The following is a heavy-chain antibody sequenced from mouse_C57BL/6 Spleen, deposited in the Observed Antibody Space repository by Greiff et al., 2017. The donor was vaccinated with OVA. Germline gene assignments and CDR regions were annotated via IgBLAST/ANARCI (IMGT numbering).Heavy chain of an antibody. Sequence: QVQLKQSGPELVKPGASVKISCKASGYAFSSSWMNWVKQRPGKGLEWIGRIYPGDGDTNYNGKFKGKATLTADKSSSTAYMQLSSLTSEDSAVYFCARSTTVVNAMDYWGQGTSVTVSS. CDR3: ARSTTVVNAMDY. D-gene: IGHD1-1*01. J-gene: IGHJ4*01. V-gene: IGHV1-82*01. CDR2: IYPGDGDT. CDR1: GYAFSSSW.